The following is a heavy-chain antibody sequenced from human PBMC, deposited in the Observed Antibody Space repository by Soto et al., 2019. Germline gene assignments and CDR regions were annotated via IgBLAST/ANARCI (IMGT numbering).Heavy chain of an antibody. CDR3: ARPTYYYDSSGPPAY. D-gene: IGHD3-22*01. CDR1: GFTFSTYS. Sequence: PGGSLRLSCAASGFTFSTYSMNWVRQAPGKGLEWVSYISSSSSTIFYTDSVKGRFTVSRDNAKNSLYLQMNSLRAEDTAVYYWARPTYYYDSSGPPAYWGKETRVTVSS. CDR2: ISSSSSTI. J-gene: IGHJ4*02. V-gene: IGHV3-48*01.